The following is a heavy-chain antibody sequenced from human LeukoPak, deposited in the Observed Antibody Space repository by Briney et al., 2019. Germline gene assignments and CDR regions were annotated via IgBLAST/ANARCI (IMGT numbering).Heavy chain of an antibody. V-gene: IGHV1-69*13. J-gene: IGHJ5*02. CDR1: GGTFSSYA. Sequence: SVKVSCKASGGTFSSYAISWVRQAPGQGLEWMGGIIPIFGTANYAQKFQGRVTITADESTSTAYMELSGLRSEDTAVYYCATPSVSNYGVWWFDPWGQGTLVTVSS. CDR3: ATPSVSNYGVWWFDP. CDR2: IIPIFGTA. D-gene: IGHD4-11*01.